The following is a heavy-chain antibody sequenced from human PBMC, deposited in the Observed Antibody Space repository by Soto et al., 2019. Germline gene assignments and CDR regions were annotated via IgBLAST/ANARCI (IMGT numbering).Heavy chain of an antibody. CDR1: GVIYSSYW. CDR2: IKQDGGEK. J-gene: IGHJ4*02. CDR3: ASHRYGGHQTPLDY. D-gene: IGHD5-18*01. Sequence: GGSLRLSCAASGVIYSSYWMSWVRQAPGKGLEWVANIKQDGGEKYYVDSVKGRFTLSRDNAKNSLYLQMNSLRAEDTALYYCASHRYGGHQTPLDYWGQGTLVTVSS. V-gene: IGHV3-7*01.